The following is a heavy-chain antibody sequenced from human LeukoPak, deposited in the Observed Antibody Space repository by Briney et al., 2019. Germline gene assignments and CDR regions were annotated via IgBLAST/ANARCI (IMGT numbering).Heavy chain of an antibody. CDR3: ARALKGSGWFFRDPVL. Sequence: SETLSLTCAVYGGSFSDYYWGWIRQPPGKGLEWIGEINHSGSTNYNPSLKSRVTISVDTSKNQFSLKLTSVTAADTAVYYCARALKGSGWFFRDPVLWGQGTLVTVSS. J-gene: IGHJ4*02. CDR1: GGSFSDYY. V-gene: IGHV4-34*01. CDR2: INHSGST. D-gene: IGHD6-19*01.